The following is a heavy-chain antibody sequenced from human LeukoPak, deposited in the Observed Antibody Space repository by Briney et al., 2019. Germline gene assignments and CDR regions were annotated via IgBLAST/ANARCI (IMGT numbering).Heavy chain of an antibody. CDR3: ARVEEDIVVVVAAGDFNWFDP. CDR1: GYTFTSYG. D-gene: IGHD2-15*01. CDR2: ISAYNGNT. V-gene: IGHV1-18*01. Sequence: ASVKVSCKASGYTFTSYGIGWVRQAPGQGLEWMGWISAYNGNTNYAQKLQGRVTMTTDTSTSTAYMELRSLRSDDTAVYYCARVEEDIVVVVAAGDFNWFDPWGQGTLVTVSS. J-gene: IGHJ5*02.